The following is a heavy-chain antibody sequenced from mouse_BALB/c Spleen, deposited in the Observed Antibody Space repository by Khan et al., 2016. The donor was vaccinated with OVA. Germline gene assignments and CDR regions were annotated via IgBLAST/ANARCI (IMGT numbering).Heavy chain of an antibody. CDR3: VRRGNYYGSFYWYFDV. D-gene: IGHD1-1*01. V-gene: IGHV2-9-2*01. J-gene: IGHJ1*01. CDR2: IWTGGGT. Sequence: VQLKESGPGLVAPSQSLSITCTVSGFSLTNYDISWIRQPPGKGLEWVGVIWTGGGTNYNSAIMSRRSITKDKPKSQVFLKMNSQQTDDTAIYYCVRRGNYYGSFYWYFDVWGAGTTVTVSS. CDR1: GFSLTNYD.